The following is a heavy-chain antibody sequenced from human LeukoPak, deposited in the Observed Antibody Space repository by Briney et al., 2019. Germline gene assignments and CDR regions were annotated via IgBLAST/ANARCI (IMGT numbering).Heavy chain of an antibody. J-gene: IGHJ4*02. Sequence: ESGPTLVKPTQTLTLTCTFSGFSRSTSGVGVGWIRQPPGKALEWLALIYWDDDKRYSPSLKNRLTMTHDISKSQVVLQVSNMHPGHRATDYYSHRQQLMPLTYWGQGTLVTVSS. CDR1: GFSRSTSGVG. CDR3: SHRQQLMPLTY. V-gene: IGHV2-5*02. CDR2: IYWDDDK. D-gene: IGHD6-13*01.